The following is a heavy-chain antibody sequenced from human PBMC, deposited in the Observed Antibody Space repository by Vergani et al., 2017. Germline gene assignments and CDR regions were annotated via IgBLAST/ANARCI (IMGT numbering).Heavy chain of an antibody. Sequence: QVQLQESGPGLVKPSQTLSLTCTVSGGPISSGCYYWSWIRQHPGKGLEWIGYIYYSGCTYYNPSLKSRVTISVDTSKNQFSLKLSSVTAADTAVYYCARDLGIAAAGMGAFDIWGQGTMVTVSS. CDR3: ARDLGIAAAGMGAFDI. CDR2: IYYSGCT. V-gene: IGHV4-31*03. D-gene: IGHD6-13*01. J-gene: IGHJ3*02. CDR1: GGPISSGCYY.